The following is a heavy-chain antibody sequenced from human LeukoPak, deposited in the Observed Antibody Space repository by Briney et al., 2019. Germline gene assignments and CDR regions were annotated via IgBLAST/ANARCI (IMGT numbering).Heavy chain of an antibody. CDR1: GYTFTDYY. CDR2: INPNSGGP. V-gene: IGHV1-2*02. J-gene: IGHJ3*02. CDR3: ARLRGFLEWVTWSFDI. Sequence: ASVKVSCKASGYTFTDYYMHWVRQAPGQGLEWMGWINPNSGGPNHAQKFQGRVTMTRDTSISTVYMELSRLRSDDTAVYYCARLRGFLEWVTWSFDIWGQGTMVTVSS. D-gene: IGHD3-3*01.